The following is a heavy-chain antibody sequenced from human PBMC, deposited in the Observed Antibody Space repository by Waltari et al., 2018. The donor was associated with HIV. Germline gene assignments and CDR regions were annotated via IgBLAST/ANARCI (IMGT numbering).Heavy chain of an antibody. Sequence: EVQLVESGGGLVQPGGSLRLSCAASGFTFSSYWMSWVRQAPGKGLEWVANIKQDGSEKYYVDSVKGRFTISRDNANNSLYLQMNSLRAEDTAVYYCARLIVVVTYDAFDIWGQGTMVTVSS. J-gene: IGHJ3*02. V-gene: IGHV3-7*01. CDR3: ARLIVVVTYDAFDI. CDR2: IKQDGSEK. CDR1: GFTFSSYW. D-gene: IGHD3-22*01.